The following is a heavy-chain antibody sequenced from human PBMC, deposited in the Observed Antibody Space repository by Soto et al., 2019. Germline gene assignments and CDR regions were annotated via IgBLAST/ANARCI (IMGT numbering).Heavy chain of an antibody. V-gene: IGHV1-18*01. CDR1: GYVFTSYG. CDR2: ISGYDGDT. CDR3: ARDESYASGRLFHFDY. D-gene: IGHD3-10*01. J-gene: IGHJ4*02. Sequence: QIQLVQSGAEVKTPGASVKVSCKASGYVFTSYGISWVRQAPGQGLEWMGWISGYDGDTNYSQKVQGRVTMTTDTSTSTAYMELRSLRSDVTAFYYCARDESYASGRLFHFDYWGQGTLVTVSS.